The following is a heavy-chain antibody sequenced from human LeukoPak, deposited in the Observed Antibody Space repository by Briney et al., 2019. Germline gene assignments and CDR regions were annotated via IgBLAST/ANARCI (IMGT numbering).Heavy chain of an antibody. CDR3: ARADILTGYYIWFDP. J-gene: IGHJ5*02. D-gene: IGHD3-9*01. V-gene: IGHV1-2*02. CDR2: INPSSGGT. Sequence: ASVKVSCKASGYTFTGYYMHWVRQAPGQGLEWMGWINPSSGGTNYAQKFQGRVTMTRDTSISTAYMELSRLRSDDTAVYYCARADILTGYYIWFDPWGQGTLVTVSS. CDR1: GYTFTGYY.